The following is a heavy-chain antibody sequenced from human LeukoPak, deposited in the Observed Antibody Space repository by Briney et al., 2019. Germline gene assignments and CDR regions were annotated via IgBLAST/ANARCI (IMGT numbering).Heavy chain of an antibody. CDR3: ARVNSDSSGYYPPDY. CDR1: GFTFTDYY. J-gene: IGHJ4*02. Sequence: GGSLRLSCAASGFTFTDYYMTWIRQAPGKGLEWVSYISSSSTYTSYADSVKGRFTISRDNAKKSLHMQMNSLRAEDTAVYYCARVNSDSSGYYPPDYWGQGTLVTVSS. D-gene: IGHD3-22*01. V-gene: IGHV3-11*05. CDR2: ISSSSTYT.